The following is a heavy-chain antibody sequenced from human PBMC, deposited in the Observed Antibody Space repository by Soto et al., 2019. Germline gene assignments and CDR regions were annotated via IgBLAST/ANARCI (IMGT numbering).Heavy chain of an antibody. D-gene: IGHD2-21*02. J-gene: IGHJ2*01. CDR2: ISSDGSNK. Sequence: ESGGGVVHPGRSLRLSCAASGFTFSDYAMHWVRQAPGKGLEWVAVISSDGSNKYYADSVKGRFTISRDNSKNTLYLQMNSLRAEDTAVYYCAKDGPYIVVVTASRPYWYFDLWGRGTLVTVSS. CDR1: GFTFSDYA. V-gene: IGHV3-30*18. CDR3: AKDGPYIVVVTASRPYWYFDL.